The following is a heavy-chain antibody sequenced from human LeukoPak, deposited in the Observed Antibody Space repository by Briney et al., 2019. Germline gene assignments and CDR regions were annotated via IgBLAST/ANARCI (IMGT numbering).Heavy chain of an antibody. CDR1: GFTVSSNY. CDR2: IYSGGST. CDR3: ARDLMGGSRPHRHYYGMDV. Sequence: GGSLRLSCAASGFTVSSNYMSWVRQAPGKGQEWVSVIYSGGSTCYADSVKGRFTISRDNSKNTLYLQMNSLRAEDTAVYYCARDLMGGSRPHRHYYGMDVWGQGTTVTVSS. V-gene: IGHV3-53*01. D-gene: IGHD1-26*01. J-gene: IGHJ6*02.